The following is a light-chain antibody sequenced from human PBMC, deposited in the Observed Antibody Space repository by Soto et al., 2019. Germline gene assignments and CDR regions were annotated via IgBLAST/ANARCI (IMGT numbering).Light chain of an antibody. CDR2: EVI. CDR3: SSYAGSTNLHVL. V-gene: IGLV2-8*01. Sequence: QSVLTQPPSASGSPGQSVTISCTGSSSDVGGYEYVSWYQQHPGKAPKLIIYEVIKRPSGVPDRFSGSKSGNTASLTVSGLQAQDEADYYCSSYAGSTNLHVLFGGGTKVTV. CDR1: SSDVGGYEY. J-gene: IGLJ2*01.